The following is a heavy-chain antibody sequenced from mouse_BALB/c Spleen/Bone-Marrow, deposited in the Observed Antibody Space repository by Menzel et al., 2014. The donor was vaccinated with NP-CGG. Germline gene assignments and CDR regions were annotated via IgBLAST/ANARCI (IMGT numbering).Heavy chain of an antibody. Sequence: EVQLQQSGPDLVKPGASVKISCKASGYSFTGYYMHWVKQSHGKSLEWIGRFIPNNGGTSCNQKFKGKAILTVDKSSSTAYMGLRSLTTEDSEVYYCARGYGSVEWYFDVWGAGTTVTVSS. CDR2: FIPNNGGT. CDR3: ARGYGSVEWYFDV. D-gene: IGHD1-2*01. J-gene: IGHJ1*01. V-gene: IGHV1-26*01. CDR1: GYSFTGYY.